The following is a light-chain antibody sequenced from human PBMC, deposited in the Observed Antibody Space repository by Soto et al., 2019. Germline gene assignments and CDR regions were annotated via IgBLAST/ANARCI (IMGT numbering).Light chain of an antibody. CDR1: ESPVITDGDTL. V-gene: IGKV2-30*01. J-gene: IGKJ2*01. CDR2: RVS. Sequence: IVLTQSPLSLPVTLGQPASISCRSSESPVITDGDTLLNWFQQRPGQSPRRLSYRVSNRDFGVTDKFSGSGSGTEFTLKISSVEAEDVAIYYCRQGARWPYTFGQGTKLEI. CDR3: RQGARWPYT.